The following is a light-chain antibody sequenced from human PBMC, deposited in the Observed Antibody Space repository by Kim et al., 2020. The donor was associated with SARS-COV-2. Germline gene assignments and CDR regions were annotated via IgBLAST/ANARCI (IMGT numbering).Light chain of an antibody. CDR1: QSGSSSY. Sequence: STGERDTLSCRASQSGSSSYLAEYQQKPGQAPRLLIYGASSRATGIPDRFSGSGSGTGFTLTISRLEPEDFAVYYCRQYGSSPRTFGQGTKVDIK. CDR2: GAS. J-gene: IGKJ1*01. V-gene: IGKV3-20*01. CDR3: RQYGSSPRT.